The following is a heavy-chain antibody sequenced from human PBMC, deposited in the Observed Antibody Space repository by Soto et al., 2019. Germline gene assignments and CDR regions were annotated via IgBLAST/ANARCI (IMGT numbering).Heavy chain of an antibody. Sequence: GGSLRLSCAASGFTYSTYTMHGGRPAPGKGLERGAVIAYDGSDKYYADSVEGRFTISRDNSTSTLYLQMNSLRVEDTSVYYCAREYSLAVVAPVYWGQGILVTVSS. CDR3: AREYSLAVVAPVY. V-gene: IGHV3-30*03. CDR2: IAYDGSDK. J-gene: IGHJ4*02. CDR1: GFTYSTYT. D-gene: IGHD3-22*01.